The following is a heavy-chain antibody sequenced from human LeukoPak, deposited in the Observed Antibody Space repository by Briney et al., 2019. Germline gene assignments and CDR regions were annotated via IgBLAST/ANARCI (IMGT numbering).Heavy chain of an antibody. Sequence: PGGSLRLSCAASGFTFSSYGMHWVRQAPGKGLEWVAVISYDGSNKYYADSVKGRFTISRDNSKNTLYLQMTSLRPEDTAVYYCARDWGAWGYGYCFDYWGQGTLVTVSS. V-gene: IGHV3-30*03. CDR3: ARDWGAWGYGYCFDY. J-gene: IGHJ4*02. CDR1: GFTFSSYG. D-gene: IGHD3-16*01. CDR2: ISYDGSNK.